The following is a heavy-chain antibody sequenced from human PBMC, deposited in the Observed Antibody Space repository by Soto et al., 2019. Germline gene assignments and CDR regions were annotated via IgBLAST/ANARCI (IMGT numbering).Heavy chain of an antibody. V-gene: IGHV4-30-2*01. Sequence: QLQLQESGPGLVKPSQTLSLTCAVSGASISRGGSSWSWIRQAPGTGLEWIGYIYHNGITNYNPSLKTRVTMSVDKSQNQFSLSLNFVTAADTAVYYCARGLTVRGSYGLDVWGQGTTVTVSS. D-gene: IGHD3-10*01. J-gene: IGHJ6*02. CDR1: GASISRGGSS. CDR3: ARGLTVRGSYGLDV. CDR2: IYHNGIT.